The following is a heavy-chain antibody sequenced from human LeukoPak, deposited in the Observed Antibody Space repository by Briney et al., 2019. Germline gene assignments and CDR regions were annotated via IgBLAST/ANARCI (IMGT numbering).Heavy chain of an antibody. CDR1: GYTFTGYA. V-gene: IGHV1-2*02. CDR3: AKKVRGPSHPLDF. Sequence: ASVKVSCKASGYTFTGYAIHWVLQGPGQGLEWLGWINPEKRDTGYAHKFQGRVTMTSDTSISTAYMELSSLRSDDAAVYYCAKKVRGPSHPLDFWGQGTLVTVSS. CDR2: INPEKRDT. D-gene: IGHD5-12*01. J-gene: IGHJ4*02.